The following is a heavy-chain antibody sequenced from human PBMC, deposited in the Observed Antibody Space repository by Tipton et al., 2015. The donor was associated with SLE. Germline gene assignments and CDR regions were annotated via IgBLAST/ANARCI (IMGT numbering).Heavy chain of an antibody. CDR2: ISGSGGST. V-gene: IGHV3-23*01. CDR3: ARASYGSGSYYLDY. CDR1: GFTFSSYA. J-gene: IGHJ4*02. Sequence: GSLRLSCAASGFTFSSYAMSWVRQAPGKGLEWVSAISGSGGSTYYADSVKGRFTISRDNAKNSLYLQMNSLRAEDTALYHCARASYGSGSYYLDYWGQGTLVTVSS. D-gene: IGHD3-10*01.